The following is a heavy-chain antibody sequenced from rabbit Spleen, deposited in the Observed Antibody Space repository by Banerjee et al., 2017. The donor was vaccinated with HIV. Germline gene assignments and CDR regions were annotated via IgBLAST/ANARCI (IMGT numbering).Heavy chain of an antibody. CDR2: INTGDGST. Sequence: QEQLVESGGGLVQPEGSLTLTCTASGFSFSSSYYMCWVRQAPGKGLEWIACINTGDGSTYYANWAKGRFTISKTSSTTVTLQMTSLTAADTATYFCMRNADYSGGSVASDLWGPGTLVTVS. CDR1: GFSFSSSYY. D-gene: IGHD4-1*01. CDR3: MRNADYSGGSVASDL. J-gene: IGHJ4*01. V-gene: IGHV1S45*01.